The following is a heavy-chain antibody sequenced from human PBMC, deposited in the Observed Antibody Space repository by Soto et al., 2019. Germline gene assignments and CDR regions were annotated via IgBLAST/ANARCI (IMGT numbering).Heavy chain of an antibody. CDR2: ISGSGGST. CDR1: GVTFINLA. Sequence: SWGFLRLPSAAFGVTFINLAMSWILQDPGKGLEWVSAISGSGGSTYYADSVKGRFTISRDNSKNTLYLQMNSLRAEDTAVYYCAKYSSSWPIYYYYGMDVWGQGTTVTVSS. D-gene: IGHD6-13*01. J-gene: IGHJ6*02. V-gene: IGHV3-23*01. CDR3: AKYSSSWPIYYYYGMDV.